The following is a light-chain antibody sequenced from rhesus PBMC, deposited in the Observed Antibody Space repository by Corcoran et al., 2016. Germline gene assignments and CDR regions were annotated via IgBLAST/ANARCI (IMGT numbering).Light chain of an antibody. J-gene: IGLJ6*01. CDR2: RNN. Sequence: AGLTQPPSVSEGLRPTATLTCTRDSNHVGYPGAAWLQQHQGHPPKLLSYRNNNRPSGVSERFSASRSGNTAALTITGLQHEDEADDYCSAWDSSLRGHVFGSGTKVTVL. CDR3: SAWDSSLRGHV. V-gene: IGLV10-114*01. CDR1: SNHVGYPG.